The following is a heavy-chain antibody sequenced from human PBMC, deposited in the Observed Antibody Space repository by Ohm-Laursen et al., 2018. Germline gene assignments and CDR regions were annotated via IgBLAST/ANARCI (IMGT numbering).Heavy chain of an antibody. V-gene: IGHV4-59*08. D-gene: IGHD2-15*01. CDR2: ISNSGNT. J-gene: IGHJ4*02. Sequence: GTLSLTCTVSGDSMNSSYWSWIRQPPGKGLEWIGFISNSGNTNYNPSLKSRVTISVDTSKNQISLKLGSVTVADTAVFYCARRGSGGRSFDYWGQGSLVTVSS. CDR1: GDSMNSSY. CDR3: ARRGSGGRSFDY.